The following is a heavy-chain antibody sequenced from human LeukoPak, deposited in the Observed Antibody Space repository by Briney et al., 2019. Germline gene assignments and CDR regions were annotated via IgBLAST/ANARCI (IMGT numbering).Heavy chain of an antibody. D-gene: IGHD4-11*01. CDR1: AFTFDEHG. Sequence: PGGSLRLSCAASAFTFDEHGMSRVRQTPGKGLEWVSGIDWNGAGTGYADSVKGRFTISRDNAKNSLYLQMNSLRAEDTALYYCARVQRWGYSNYFDYWGQGTLVTVSS. CDR3: ARVQRWGYSNYFDY. CDR2: IDWNGAGT. V-gene: IGHV3-20*04. J-gene: IGHJ4*02.